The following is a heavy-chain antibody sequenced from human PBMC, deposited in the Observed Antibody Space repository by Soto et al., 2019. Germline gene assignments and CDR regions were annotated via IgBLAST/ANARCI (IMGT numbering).Heavy chain of an antibody. D-gene: IGHD5-18*01. CDR1: GFSLSTTTVG. Sequence: QITLKESGPTLVKPTQTLTLTCTLSGFSLSTTTVGVAWIRQPPGKALEWLALIYWDDDRRYIPSLKNRLTITQPPSGRQVVLTITNMAPFHTPTYYCAPVTPFPFTRYYFPYWGPGSPVPVAS. CDR3: APVTPFPFTRYYFPY. V-gene: IGHV2-5*02. J-gene: IGHJ4*02. CDR2: IYWDDDR.